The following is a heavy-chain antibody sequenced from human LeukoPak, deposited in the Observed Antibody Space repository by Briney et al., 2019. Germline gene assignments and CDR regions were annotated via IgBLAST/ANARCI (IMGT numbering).Heavy chain of an antibody. CDR3: ARALGDDFWSGYSDS. V-gene: IGHV3-21*01. D-gene: IGHD3-3*01. CDR1: GFTFSNYN. Sequence: GGSLRLSCAASGFTFSNYNMNWVRQAPGKGLEWVSSTISNNNYKYYAGSVKGRFTISRDNAKNSLYLQMASLRAEDTAVYYCARALGDDFWSGYSDSWGQGTLVTVSS. J-gene: IGHJ4*02. CDR2: TISNNNYK.